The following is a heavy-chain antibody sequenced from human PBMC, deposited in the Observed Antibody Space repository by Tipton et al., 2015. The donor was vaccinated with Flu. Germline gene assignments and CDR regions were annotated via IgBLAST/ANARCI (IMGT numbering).Heavy chain of an antibody. Sequence: TLSLTCTVSGGSISSGSYYWSWIRQPAGKGLEWIGRIYTSGSTNYNPSLKSRATISVDTSKNQFSLKLSSVTAADTAVYYCARVPSPYCSGGSCYGFWFDPWGQGTLVTVSS. CDR2: IYTSGST. D-gene: IGHD2-15*01. J-gene: IGHJ5*02. CDR3: ARVPSPYCSGGSCYGFWFDP. CDR1: GGSISSGSYY. V-gene: IGHV4-61*02.